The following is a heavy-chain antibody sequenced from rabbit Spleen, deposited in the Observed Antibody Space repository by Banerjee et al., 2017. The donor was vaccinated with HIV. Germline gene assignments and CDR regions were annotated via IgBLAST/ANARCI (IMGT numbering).Heavy chain of an antibody. CDR2: IDTGSSGFT. Sequence: QSLEESGGDLVKPGASLTLTCTASGVSFSSSSYMCWVRQAPGKGLEWIACIDTGSSGFTYFATWAQVRFTCSKTSSTTVTMQMTRLAAAGTATYFCARDTGSSFSSYGMDLWGQGTLVTVS. J-gene: IGHJ6*01. CDR3: ARDTGSSFSSYGMDL. V-gene: IGHV1S40*01. CDR1: GVSFSSSSY. D-gene: IGHD8-1*01.